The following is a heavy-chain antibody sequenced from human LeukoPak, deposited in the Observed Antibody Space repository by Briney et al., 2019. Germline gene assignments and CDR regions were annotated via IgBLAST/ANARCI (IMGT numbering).Heavy chain of an antibody. J-gene: IGHJ4*02. V-gene: IGHV3-30*18. D-gene: IGHD6-13*01. CDR1: GFTFSSYG. CDR2: ISYDGSNK. Sequence: GRSLRLSCAASGFTFSSYGMHWVRQAPDKGLEWVAVISYDGSNKYYADSVKGRFTISRDNSKNTLYLQMNSLRAEDTAVYYCAKGTWAAAGTSFDYWGQGTLVTVSS. CDR3: AKGTWAAAGTSFDY.